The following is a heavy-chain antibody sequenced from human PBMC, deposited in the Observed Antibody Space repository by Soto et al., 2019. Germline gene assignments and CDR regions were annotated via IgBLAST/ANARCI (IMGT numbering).Heavy chain of an antibody. CDR2: ISSSSSTI. J-gene: IGHJ3*02. CDR3: ARVSITGTTGHDDAFDI. Sequence: EVQLVESGGGLVQPGGSLRLSCAASGFTFSSYSMNWVRQAPGKGLEWVSYISSSSSTIYYADSVKGQFTISRDNAKNSLYLQMNSLRDEDTAVYYCARVSITGTTGHDDAFDIWGQGTMVTVSS. CDR1: GFTFSSYS. D-gene: IGHD1-7*01. V-gene: IGHV3-48*02.